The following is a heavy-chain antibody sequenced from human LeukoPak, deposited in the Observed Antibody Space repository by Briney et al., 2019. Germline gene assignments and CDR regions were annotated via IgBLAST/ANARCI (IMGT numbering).Heavy chain of an antibody. CDR3: ARDSTIFGVPDAFDI. J-gene: IGHJ3*02. CDR1: GGSISSGSYY. Sequence: PSETLSLTCTVSGGSISSGSYYWSWIRQPAVKGLEWIGRIYTSGSTNYNPSLKSRVTISVDTSKNQFSLKLSSVTAADTAVYYCARDSTIFGVPDAFDIWGQGTMVTVSS. V-gene: IGHV4-61*02. CDR2: IYTSGST. D-gene: IGHD3-3*01.